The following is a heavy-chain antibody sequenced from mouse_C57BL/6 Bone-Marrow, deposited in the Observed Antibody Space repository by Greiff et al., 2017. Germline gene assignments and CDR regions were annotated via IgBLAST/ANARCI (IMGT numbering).Heavy chain of an antibody. CDR3: ARCPYDGDYVYWYFDV. V-gene: IGHV1-69*01. CDR2: IDPSDSYT. J-gene: IGHJ1*03. Sequence: QVQLQQPGAELVMPGASVKLSCKASGYTFTSYWMYWVKQRPGQGLEWIGEIDPSDSYTNYNQKFKGKSTLTVDKSSSTAYMQLSILTSEDAAVYYCARCPYDGDYVYWYFDVWGTGTTVTVSA. CDR1: GYTFTSYW. D-gene: IGHD2-3*01.